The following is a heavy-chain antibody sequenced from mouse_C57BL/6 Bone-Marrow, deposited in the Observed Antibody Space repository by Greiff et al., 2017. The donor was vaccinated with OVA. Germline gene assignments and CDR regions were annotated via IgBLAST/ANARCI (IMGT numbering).Heavy chain of an antibody. CDR3: ASSWLLQRFAY. D-gene: IGHD2-3*01. CDR2: IDPSDSYT. Sequence: QVQLQQPGAELVKPGASVKLSCKASGYTFTSYWMQWVKQRPGQGLEWIGEIDPSDSYTNYNQKFKGKATLTVDTSSSTDYMQLSSLTSEDSAVYCCASSWLLQRFAYWGQGTLVTVSA. J-gene: IGHJ3*01. CDR1: GYTFTSYW. V-gene: IGHV1-50*01.